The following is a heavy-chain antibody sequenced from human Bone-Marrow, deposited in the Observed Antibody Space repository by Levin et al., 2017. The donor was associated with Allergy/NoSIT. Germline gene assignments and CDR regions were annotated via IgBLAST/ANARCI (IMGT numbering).Heavy chain of an antibody. J-gene: IGHJ4*02. CDR2: IDYDGSNK. V-gene: IGHV3-33*01. D-gene: IGHD1-26*01. CDR1: GFTFSGYG. CDR3: TRGSPWWDQEVSFDY. Sequence: GESLKISCAASGFTFSGYGMHWVRQAPGKGLEWVALIDYDGSNKYYADSVKGRFTISRDNSKNTLYLQMNSLRAEDTAVYYCTRGSPWWDQEVSFDYWGQGTLVTVSS.